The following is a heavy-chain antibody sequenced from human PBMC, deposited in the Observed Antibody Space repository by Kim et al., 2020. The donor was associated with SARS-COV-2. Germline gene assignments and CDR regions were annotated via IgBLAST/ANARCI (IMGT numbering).Heavy chain of an antibody. D-gene: IGHD2-15*01. Sequence: GGSLRLSCVASGFRFSQSWMNWVRQAPGKGLEWVANINPDGSVKRYVDSVEGRFTVSRDNAKSSLYLQMNSLRDEDTALYYCMKVALQSNSDYCDQGTL. CDR1: GFRFSQSW. V-gene: IGHV3-7*01. CDR2: INPDGSVK. CDR3: MKVALQSNSDY. J-gene: IGHJ4*02.